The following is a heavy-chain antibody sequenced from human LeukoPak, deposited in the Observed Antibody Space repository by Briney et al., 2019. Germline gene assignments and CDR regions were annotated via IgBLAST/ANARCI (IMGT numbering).Heavy chain of an antibody. CDR2: INPNSGGT. CDR1: GYTFTGYY. J-gene: IGHJ4*02. CDR3: ARRSIGSGYYTFDY. Sequence: ASVKVSCKASGYTFTGYYMHWVRQAPGQGLEWMGWINPNSGGTNYAQKFQGWVTMTGDTSISTAYMELSRLRSDDTAVYYCARRSIGSGYYTFDYWGQGTLVTVSS. V-gene: IGHV1-2*04. D-gene: IGHD3-22*01.